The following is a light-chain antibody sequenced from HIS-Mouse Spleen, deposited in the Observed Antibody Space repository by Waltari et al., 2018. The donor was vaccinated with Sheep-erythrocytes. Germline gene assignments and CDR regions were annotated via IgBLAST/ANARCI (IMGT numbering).Light chain of an antibody. CDR3: SSYAGSNNWV. Sequence: QSALTQPPSASGSPGQSVTISCTGTSRDVGGYNYVSWYQQHPGKAPKLMIYDVSKRPSGVPDRFSGSQSGNTASLTVSGLQAEDEADYYCSSYAGSNNWVFGGGTKLTVL. CDR2: DVS. J-gene: IGLJ3*02. CDR1: SRDVGGYNY. V-gene: IGLV2-8*01.